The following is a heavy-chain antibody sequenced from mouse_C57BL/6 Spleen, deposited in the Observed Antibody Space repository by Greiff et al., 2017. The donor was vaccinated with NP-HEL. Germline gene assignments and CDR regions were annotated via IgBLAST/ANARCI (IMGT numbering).Heavy chain of an antibody. CDR1: GYTFTSYW. CDR2: IDPSDSYT. J-gene: IGHJ2*01. D-gene: IGHD2-4*01. V-gene: IGHV1-69*01. Sequence: VQLQQSGAELVMPGASVKLSCKASGYTFTSYWMHWVKQRPGQGLEWIGEIDPSDSYTNYNQKFKGKSTLTVDKSSSTAYMQLSSLTSEDSAVYYCARKTMITAFDYWGQGTTLTVSS. CDR3: ARKTMITAFDY.